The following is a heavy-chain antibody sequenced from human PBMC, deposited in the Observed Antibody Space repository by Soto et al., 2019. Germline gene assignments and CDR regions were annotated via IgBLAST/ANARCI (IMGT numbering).Heavy chain of an antibody. J-gene: IGHJ4*02. CDR2: ISGSGGST. V-gene: IGHV3-23*01. Sequence: GGSLRLSCAASGFTFSSYAMSWVRQAPGKGLEWVSAISGSGGSTYYADSVKGRFTISRDNSKNTLYLQMNSLSAEDTAVYYCAKEPVTTGSRGHHFDYWGQGTLVTVSS. CDR3: AKEPVTTGSRGHHFDY. D-gene: IGHD4-17*01. CDR1: GFTFSSYA.